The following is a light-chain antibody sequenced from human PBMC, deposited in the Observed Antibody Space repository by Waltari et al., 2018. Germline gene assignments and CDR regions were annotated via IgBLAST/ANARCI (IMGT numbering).Light chain of an antibody. V-gene: IGLV8-61*01. CDR1: SGSVPTSYY. CDR2: STN. J-gene: IGLJ6*01. Sequence: QTVVTQEPSFSVSPGGTVTLTCGLRSGSVPTSYYPSWYQQTPGQAPRTLIYSTNTRSSGVPDRFSGSILGNKAALTITGAQADDESDYYCVLYMGSGISVFGSGTKVTVL. CDR3: VLYMGSGISV.